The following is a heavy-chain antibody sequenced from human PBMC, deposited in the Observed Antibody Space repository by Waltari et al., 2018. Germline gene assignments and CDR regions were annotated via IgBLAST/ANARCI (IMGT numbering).Heavy chain of an antibody. V-gene: IGHV3-74*01. CDR1: GFTFTRYL. D-gene: IGHD3-10*01. CDR3: TRALWLGELYDY. CDR2: INSDGSST. J-gene: IGHJ4*02. Sequence: EVQLDESGGGLVQPGGSLRLSCSVSGFTFTRYLMNWVRQAPGKGLVWVARINSDGSSTTYADSVKGRFTISRDNAKNTVYLQMNSLRVEDTAVYYCTRALWLGELYDYWGQGTLVTVSS.